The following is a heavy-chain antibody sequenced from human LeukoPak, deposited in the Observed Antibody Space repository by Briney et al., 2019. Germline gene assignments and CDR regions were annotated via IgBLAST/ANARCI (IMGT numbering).Heavy chain of an antibody. CDR1: GFTFSSYA. V-gene: IGHV3-23*01. Sequence: GGSLRLSCAASGFTFSSYAMSWVRQAPGKGLEWVSAISGSGGSTYYADSVKGRFTISRDNSKNTLYLQMNSLRAEDTAVYYCAKAPVLRFLEWPNGHFYYFDYWGQGTLVTVSS. CDR3: AKAPVLRFLEWPNGHFYYFDY. CDR2: ISGSGGST. J-gene: IGHJ4*02. D-gene: IGHD3-3*01.